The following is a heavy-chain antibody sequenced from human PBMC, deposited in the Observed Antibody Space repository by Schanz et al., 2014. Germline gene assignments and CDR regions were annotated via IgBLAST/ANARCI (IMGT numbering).Heavy chain of an antibody. CDR1: GYTLTSNW. D-gene: IGHD6-13*01. CDR2: IYPSDSET. Sequence: EVQLVQSGAEVKKPGESLKISCRGSGYTLTSNWIDWVRQMPGKGLEWMGTIYPSDSETRYSPSFQGQVTISADKSLNTAYLQWSSLKASATAIYYCARRPGSSWYVRNNWFDPWGQGTLVTVSS. J-gene: IGHJ5*02. V-gene: IGHV5-51*01. CDR3: ARRPGSSWYVRNNWFDP.